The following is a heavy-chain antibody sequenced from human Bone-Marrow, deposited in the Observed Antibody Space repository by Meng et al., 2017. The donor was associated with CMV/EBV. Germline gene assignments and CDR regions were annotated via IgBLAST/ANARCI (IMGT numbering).Heavy chain of an antibody. CDR3: VSFFSYRVWYKGGLDH. Sequence: SGFIFRDQYLSWIRQPPGKGLEWVSFISSDGTTIRERDSMKGRFTISRDNNKNLLYLEMNSLRAEDTAIYYCVSFFSYRVWYKGGLDHWGQGTLVTVSS. V-gene: IGHV3-11*01. J-gene: IGHJ4*02. D-gene: IGHD5/OR15-5a*01. CDR1: GFIFRDQY. CDR2: ISSDGTTI.